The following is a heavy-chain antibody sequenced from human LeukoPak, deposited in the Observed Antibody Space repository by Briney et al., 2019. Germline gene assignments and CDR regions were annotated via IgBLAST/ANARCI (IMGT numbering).Heavy chain of an antibody. D-gene: IGHD3-10*01. V-gene: IGHV4-59*08. Sequence: SETLSLTCSVSGGSINGYSWTWIRQPHGMRLEWVGHISYTGTTNYNPSLTTRVAISVDTSKNQFSLKLTSVTAADTAMYFCARLGGNWNSPGRDYWGQGTLVTVSS. CDR2: ISYTGTT. CDR3: ARLGGNWNSPGRDY. J-gene: IGHJ4*02. CDR1: GGSINGYS.